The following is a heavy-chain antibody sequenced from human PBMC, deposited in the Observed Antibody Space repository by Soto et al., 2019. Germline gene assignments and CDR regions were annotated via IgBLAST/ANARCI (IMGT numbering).Heavy chain of an antibody. Sequence: QVQLVESGGGVVQPGRSLRLSCAASGFTFSSYAMHWVRQAPGKGLEWVAVISYDGSNKYYADSVKGRFTISRDNSKNTLYLQMNSLRAEDTAVYYCASPPIVGATTVDYWGQGTLVTVSS. CDR1: GFTFSSYA. CDR2: ISYDGSNK. D-gene: IGHD1-26*01. CDR3: ASPPIVGATTVDY. J-gene: IGHJ4*02. V-gene: IGHV3-30-3*01.